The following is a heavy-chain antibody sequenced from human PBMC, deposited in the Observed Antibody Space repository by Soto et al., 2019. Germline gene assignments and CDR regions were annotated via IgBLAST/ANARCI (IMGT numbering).Heavy chain of an antibody. CDR1: GGSISSSSYY. CDR2: IYYSGST. Sequence: SETLSLTCTVSGGSISSSSYYWGWIRQPPGKGLEWIGSIYYSGSTYYNPSLKSRVTISVDTSKNQFSLKLSSVTAADTAVYYCASSDDYGDYVGRIDYWGQGTLVTVSS. D-gene: IGHD4-17*01. J-gene: IGHJ4*02. V-gene: IGHV4-39*01. CDR3: ASSDDYGDYVGRIDY.